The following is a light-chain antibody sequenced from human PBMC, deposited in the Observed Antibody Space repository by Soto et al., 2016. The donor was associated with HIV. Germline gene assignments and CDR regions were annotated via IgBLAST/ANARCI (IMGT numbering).Light chain of an antibody. CDR1: QGISSY. CDR2: AAS. Sequence: DIQLTQSPSFLSASVGDRVTITCRASQGISSYLAWYQQKPGKAPKLLIYAASTLQSGVPSRFSGSGSGTEFTLTISSLQPEDFATYYCQQLNSYPLMYTFGQGTKLE. V-gene: IGKV1-9*01. CDR3: QQLNSYPLMYT. J-gene: IGKJ2*01.